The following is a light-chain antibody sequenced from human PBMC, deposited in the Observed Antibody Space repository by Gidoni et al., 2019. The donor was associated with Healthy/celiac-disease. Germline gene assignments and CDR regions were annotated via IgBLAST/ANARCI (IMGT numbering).Light chain of an antibody. Sequence: IVLTQSPGTLSLSPGERATLSCRASQSVSSSYLAWYQQKPGQAPRLLSYGASSRATGIPDRFSGSGSGTDFTLTISRLEPEDFAVYYCQQYGSPGITFGPGTKVDIK. V-gene: IGKV3-20*01. CDR1: QSVSSSY. CDR2: GAS. CDR3: QQYGSPGIT. J-gene: IGKJ3*01.